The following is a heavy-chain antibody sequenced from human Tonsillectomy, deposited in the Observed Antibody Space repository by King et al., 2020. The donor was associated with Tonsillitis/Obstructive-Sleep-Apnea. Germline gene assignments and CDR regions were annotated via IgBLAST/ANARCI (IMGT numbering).Heavy chain of an antibody. CDR3: ARGTGYCASTNCLGGWFDP. CDR2: IYHSGST. V-gene: IGHV4-4*02. D-gene: IGHD2-2*01. J-gene: IGHJ5*02. CDR1: GDSINSTNW. Sequence: QLQESGPGLVKPSGTLSLTCAVSGDSINSTNWWSWVRQPPGKGLEWIGEIYHSGSTNYNPSLKSRFTISVDKSKNQFSLKLNSVTAADTAVYFCARGTGYCASTNCLGGWFDPWGQGTLVTVSS.